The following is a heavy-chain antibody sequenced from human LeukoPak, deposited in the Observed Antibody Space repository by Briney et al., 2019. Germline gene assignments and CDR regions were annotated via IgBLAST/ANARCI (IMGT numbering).Heavy chain of an antibody. J-gene: IGHJ4*02. V-gene: IGHV3-64*01. CDR3: AXXXXXXXNXQXYFDX. D-gene: IGHD4-23*01. CDR2: ISSNGGSP. CDR1: GFTFSSYA. Sequence: GGSLRLSCAASGFTFSSYAMHWVRQAPGKGLEYVSAISSNGGSPYYANSVKGRFTISRDNSKNTLYLQMSSLRAEDMAVYYCAXXXXXXXNXQXYFDXWGQGTLVTXSS.